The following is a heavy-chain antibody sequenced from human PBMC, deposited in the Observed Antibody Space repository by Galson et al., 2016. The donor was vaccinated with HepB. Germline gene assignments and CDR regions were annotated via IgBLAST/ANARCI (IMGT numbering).Heavy chain of an antibody. V-gene: IGHV3-7*03. D-gene: IGHD2-8*02. Sequence: SLRLSCAASGFTFGTSWMRWARQAPGKGLEWVAITNPDGSQKDHVDSVKGRFTISRDNAERSMFLQMDSLRAEDTAMYYCVRERSWSGDLWGQGTLVTVSS. CDR1: GFTFGTSW. J-gene: IGHJ5*02. CDR3: VRERSWSGDL. CDR2: TNPDGSQK.